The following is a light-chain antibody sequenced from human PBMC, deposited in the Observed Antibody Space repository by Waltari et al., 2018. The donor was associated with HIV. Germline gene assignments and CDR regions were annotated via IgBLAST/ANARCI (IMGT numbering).Light chain of an antibody. CDR2: AES. Sequence: DIQLTQSPSSLSASVGDRVTITCRASQSISGYLNWDQQKPGKAPRSLIYAESSLQSGVPSRFRGSGSGPEFSLTIDSLQPEDFATYYCQQFYTMPVTFGQGTKLEIK. V-gene: IGKV1-39*01. CDR1: QSISGY. CDR3: QQFYTMPVT. J-gene: IGKJ2*01.